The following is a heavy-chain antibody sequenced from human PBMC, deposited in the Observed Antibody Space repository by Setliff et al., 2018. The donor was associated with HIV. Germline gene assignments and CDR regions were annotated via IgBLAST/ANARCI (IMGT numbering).Heavy chain of an antibody. Sequence: ASVKVSCKASGDSLSSQYFHWVRQAPGQGPEWMGIIDPSGESINYTQRFQGRVTMTRDTSTSTVYMELSSLRSEDTAVYYCARARGTGSGFSGPSYWGQGTLVTISS. CDR2: IDPSGESI. J-gene: IGHJ4*02. CDR3: ARARGTGSGFSGPSY. CDR1: GDSLSSQY. V-gene: IGHV1-46*01. D-gene: IGHD6-25*01.